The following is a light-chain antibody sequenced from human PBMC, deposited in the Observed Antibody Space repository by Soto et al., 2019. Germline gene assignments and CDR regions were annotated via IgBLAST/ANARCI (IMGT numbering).Light chain of an antibody. Sequence: QSVLTQPPSVSGSPGQSVTISCSGTSSDVGSYNRVSWYQQPPGTAPKLMIYDVINRPSGVPDRFSTSKSGNTASLTISGLQAEDEADYYCSSFTTSSTYVFGTGTKLTVL. CDR1: SSDVGSYNR. J-gene: IGLJ1*01. CDR3: SSFTTSSTYV. V-gene: IGLV2-18*02. CDR2: DVI.